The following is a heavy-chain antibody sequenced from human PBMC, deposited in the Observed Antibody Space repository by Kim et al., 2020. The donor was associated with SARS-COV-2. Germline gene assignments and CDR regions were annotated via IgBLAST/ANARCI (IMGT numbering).Heavy chain of an antibody. J-gene: IGHJ2*01. D-gene: IGHD4-17*01. Sequence: QKFQGRVTMTRDTSISTAYMELSRLRSDDTAVYYCARDLPTVTTYWYFDLWGRGTLVTVSS. CDR3: ARDLPTVTTYWYFDL. V-gene: IGHV1-2*02.